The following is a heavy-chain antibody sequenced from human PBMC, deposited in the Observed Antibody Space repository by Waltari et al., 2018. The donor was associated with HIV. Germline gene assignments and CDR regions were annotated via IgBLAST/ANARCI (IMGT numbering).Heavy chain of an antibody. J-gene: IGHJ4*02. CDR3: ARGRWLQFSYYFDY. V-gene: IGHV3-53*01. CDR1: GFTVSSHY. CDR2: IYSGGST. Sequence: EVQLVESGGGLIQPGGSLRLSCAASGFTVSSHYMSCVRQAPGKGLEWVSVIYSGGSTYYADSVKGRFTISRDNSKNTLYLQMNSLRAEDTAVYYCARGRWLQFSYYFDYWGQGTLVTVSS. D-gene: IGHD5-12*01.